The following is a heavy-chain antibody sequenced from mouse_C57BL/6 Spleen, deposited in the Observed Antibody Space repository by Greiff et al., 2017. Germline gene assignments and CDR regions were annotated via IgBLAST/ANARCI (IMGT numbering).Heavy chain of an antibody. Sequence: VQLQQSGAELVRPGASVKLSCTASGFNIKDYYMHWVKQMPEQGLEWIGRIDPEDGDTEYAPKFQGKATMTADTSSNTAYLQLSSLTSEDTAVYYCTTCSNLQYYAMDYWGQGTSVTVSS. CDR1: GFNIKDYY. J-gene: IGHJ4*01. V-gene: IGHV14-1*01. CDR3: TTCSNLQYYAMDY. CDR2: IDPEDGDT. D-gene: IGHD2-5*01.